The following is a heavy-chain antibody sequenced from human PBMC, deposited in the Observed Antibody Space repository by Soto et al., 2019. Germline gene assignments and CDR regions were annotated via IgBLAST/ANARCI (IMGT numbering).Heavy chain of an antibody. D-gene: IGHD1-20*01. CDR2: ITPIFGTP. V-gene: IGHV1-69*06. CDR3: ARGIRITGANGIYDYGLDV. CDR1: GGTFSSYA. J-gene: IGHJ6*02. Sequence: QVQLVQSGAEVKKPGSSVEVSCKAVGGTFSSYAISWVRQAPGQGLEWMGGITPIFGTPNYAQKFQGRITVSADRSTSTVYMELSSLRSEDTAIYYCARGIRITGANGIYDYGLDVWGQGTTVTVSS.